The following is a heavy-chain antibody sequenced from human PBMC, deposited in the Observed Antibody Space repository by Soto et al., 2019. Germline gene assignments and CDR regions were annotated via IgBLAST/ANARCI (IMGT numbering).Heavy chain of an antibody. CDR3: ARGGVRWGFLDYGDYVGENRAFDI. J-gene: IGHJ3*02. D-gene: IGHD4-17*01. CDR2: ISAYNGNT. Sequence: ASVKVSCKASGYTFTSYGISWVRQAPGQGLEWMGWISAYNGNTNYAQKLQGRVTMTTDTSTSTAYMELRSLRSDDTAVYYCARGGVRWGFLDYGDYVGENRAFDIWGQGTMVTVSS. CDR1: GYTFTSYG. V-gene: IGHV1-18*01.